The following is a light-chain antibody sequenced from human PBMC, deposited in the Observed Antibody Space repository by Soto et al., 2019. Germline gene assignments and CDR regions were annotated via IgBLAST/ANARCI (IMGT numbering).Light chain of an antibody. V-gene: IGKV3-20*01. J-gene: IGKJ4*01. CDR3: QQYDHFPLT. CDR2: SAS. CDR1: QSVGSNY. Sequence: DIVLTQSPGTLSLSPGERATLSCRASQSVGSNYLAWYQQKPGQAPRLLIYSASSRATDIPDRFSGSGSGTDFTLTITRLEPEDFAVYFCQQYDHFPLTFGGGSKVEI.